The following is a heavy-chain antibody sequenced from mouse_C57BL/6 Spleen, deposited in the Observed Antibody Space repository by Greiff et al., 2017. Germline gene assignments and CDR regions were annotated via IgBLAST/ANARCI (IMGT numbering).Heavy chain of an antibody. D-gene: IGHD1-1*01. Sequence: VQLKESGPGLVKPSQSLSLTCSVTGYSITSGYYWNWIRQFPGNKLEWMGYISYDGSNNYNPSLKNRISITRDTSKNQLFLKLNSVTTEDTATYYCARESTVVAPMDYWGQGTSVTVSS. V-gene: IGHV3-6*01. J-gene: IGHJ4*01. CDR3: ARESTVVAPMDY. CDR1: GYSITSGYY. CDR2: ISYDGSN.